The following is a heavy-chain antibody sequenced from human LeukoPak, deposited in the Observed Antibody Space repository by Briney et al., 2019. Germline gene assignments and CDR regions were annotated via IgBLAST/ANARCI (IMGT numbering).Heavy chain of an antibody. CDR2: IRNKANGGTT. Sequence: GGSLRLSCTTSGFTFSDYAVSWVRQAPGKGLEWIGFIRNKANGGTTEYAASVKGSFTIAGADSKAIAHLQMSSLKTEDTAVYYCSRFYSSGWASGAFDIWGQGTMVTVSS. V-gene: IGHV3-49*04. J-gene: IGHJ3*02. CDR1: GFTFSDYA. CDR3: SRFYSSGWASGAFDI. D-gene: IGHD3-22*01.